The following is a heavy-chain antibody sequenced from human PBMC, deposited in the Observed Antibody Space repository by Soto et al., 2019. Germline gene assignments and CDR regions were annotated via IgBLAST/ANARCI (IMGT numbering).Heavy chain of an antibody. V-gene: IGHV4-30-2*01. Sequence: QLQLQESGSGLVKPSQTLSLTCAVSGGSISSGGYSWSWIRQPPGKGLEWIWYIYHSGSTYYNPSPKSRINTSVGRSKKQCSLKLGSVTAADTAVYSCDSVQRYWGQGTLVTVSS. D-gene: IGHD1-1*01. CDR1: GGSISSGGYS. CDR2: IYHSGST. CDR3: DSVQRY. J-gene: IGHJ4*02.